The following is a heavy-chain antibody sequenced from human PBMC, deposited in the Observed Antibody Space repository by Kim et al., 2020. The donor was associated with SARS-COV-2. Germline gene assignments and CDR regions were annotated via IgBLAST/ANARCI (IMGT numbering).Heavy chain of an antibody. J-gene: IGHJ5*02. D-gene: IGHD3-10*01. CDR2: ISGSGGST. V-gene: IGHV3-23*01. Sequence: GGSLRLSCAASGFTFSSYAMSWVRQAPGKGLEWVSAISGSGGSTYYADSVKGRFTISRDNSKNTLYLQMNSLRAEDTAVYYCAKDRAWYYGSGSYYVINWFDPWGQGTLVTVSS. CDR3: AKDRAWYYGSGSYYVINWFDP. CDR1: GFTFSSYA.